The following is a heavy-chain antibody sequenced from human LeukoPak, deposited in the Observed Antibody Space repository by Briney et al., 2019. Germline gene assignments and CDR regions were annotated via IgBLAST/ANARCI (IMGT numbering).Heavy chain of an antibody. Sequence: PGGSLRLSCAASGFTFSSYSMNRVRQAPGKGLEWVSYISSSSGTIYYADSVKGRFTISRDNAKNSLYLQMNSLRDEDTAVYYCARDSGSYYFRFYYYYGMDVWGQGTTVTVSS. J-gene: IGHJ6*02. D-gene: IGHD1-26*01. CDR3: ARDSGSYYFRFYYYYGMDV. CDR2: ISSSSGTI. CDR1: GFTFSSYS. V-gene: IGHV3-48*02.